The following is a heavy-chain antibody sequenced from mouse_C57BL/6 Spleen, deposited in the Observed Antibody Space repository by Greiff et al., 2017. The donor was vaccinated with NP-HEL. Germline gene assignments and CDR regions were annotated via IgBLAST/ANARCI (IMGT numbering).Heavy chain of an antibody. CDR3: ARRAGSSFDY. CDR1: GYAFSSSW. J-gene: IGHJ2*01. V-gene: IGHV1-82*01. Sequence: QVQLQQSGPELVKPGASVKISCKASGYAFSSSWMNWVKQRPGKGLEWIGRIYPGDGDTNYIGKFKGKATLTADKSSSTAYMQLSSLTSEDSAVYFCARRAGSSFDYWGQGTTLTVSS. D-gene: IGHD3-1*01. CDR2: IYPGDGDT.